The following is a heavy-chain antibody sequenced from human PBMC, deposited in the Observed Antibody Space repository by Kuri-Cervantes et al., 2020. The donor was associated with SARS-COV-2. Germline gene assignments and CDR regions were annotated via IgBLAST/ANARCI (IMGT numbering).Heavy chain of an antibody. Sequence: GESLKISCAASGFTFSNAWMSWVRQAPGKGLEWVSSISSSSTIYYADSVKGRFTISRDNAKNSLYLQMNSLRAEDTAVYYCAREPTSAGRGCSSTSCYYEVDYWGQGTLVTVSS. J-gene: IGHJ4*02. CDR3: AREPTSAGRGCSSTSCYYEVDY. CDR1: GFTFSNAW. CDR2: ISSSSTI. D-gene: IGHD2-2*01. V-gene: IGHV3-69-1*02.